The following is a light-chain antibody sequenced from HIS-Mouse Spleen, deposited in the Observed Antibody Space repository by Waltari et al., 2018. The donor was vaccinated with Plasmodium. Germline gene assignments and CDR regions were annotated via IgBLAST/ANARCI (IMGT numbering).Light chain of an antibody. CDR2: DVS. Sequence: QSALTQPRSVSGSPGQSVTIPCTGTSSDFGGYHYVPWYQQHPGKAPKLMIYDVSKRPSGVPDRFSGSKSGNTASLTISGLQAEDEADYYCCSYAGSYTWVFGGGTKLTVL. CDR3: CSYAGSYTWV. V-gene: IGLV2-11*01. J-gene: IGLJ3*02. CDR1: SSDFGGYHY.